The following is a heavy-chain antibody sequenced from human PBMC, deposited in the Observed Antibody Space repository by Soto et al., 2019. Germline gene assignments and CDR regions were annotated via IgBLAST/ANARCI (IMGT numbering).Heavy chain of an antibody. D-gene: IGHD2-2*01. CDR1: GFTFSSYG. Sequence: WGSLRLSCAASGFTFSSYGMHWVRQAPGKGLEWVGIICYDGSNKYYADSVKVRFTISRDNPKNTLYLQMNSLRDEDTALYYCARDESSCSSTSCYVHYYYGMYXWGQGTTVTVS. V-gene: IGHV3-33*01. CDR3: ARDESSCSSTSCYVHYYYGMYX. CDR2: ICYDGSNK. J-gene: IGHJ6*02.